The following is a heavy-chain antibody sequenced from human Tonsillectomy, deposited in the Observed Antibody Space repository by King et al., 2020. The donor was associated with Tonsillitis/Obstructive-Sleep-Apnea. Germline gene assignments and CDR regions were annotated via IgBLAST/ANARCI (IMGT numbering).Heavy chain of an antibody. D-gene: IGHD3-3*01. CDR3: ASHDFWSAERIPQFDFDY. V-gene: IGHV4-59*01. CDR2: IYYSGST. Sequence: QLQESGPGLVKPSETLSLTCTVSGGSISSYYWSWIRQPPGKGLEWIGYIYYSGSTNYNPSLKSRVTISVDTSKNQFSLKLSSVTAADTAVYYCASHDFWSAERIPQFDFDYWGQGTLVTVSS. J-gene: IGHJ4*02. CDR1: GGSISSYY.